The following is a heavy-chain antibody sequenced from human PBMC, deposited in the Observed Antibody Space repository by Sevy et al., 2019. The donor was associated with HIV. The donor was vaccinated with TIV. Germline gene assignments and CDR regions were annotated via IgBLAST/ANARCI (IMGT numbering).Heavy chain of an antibody. J-gene: IGHJ6*02. D-gene: IGHD1-1*01. V-gene: IGHV3-30-3*01. CDR2: ISYDGSNK. CDR3: ASDPVEEDMDDDYYYYGMDV. Sequence: GGSLRLSCAASGFTFSSYAMHWVRQAPGKGLEWVAVISYDGSNKYYADSVKGRFTISRDNSKNTLYLQMNSPRAEDTAVDYCASDPVEEDMDDDYYYYGMDVWGQGTTVTVSS. CDR1: GFTFSSYA.